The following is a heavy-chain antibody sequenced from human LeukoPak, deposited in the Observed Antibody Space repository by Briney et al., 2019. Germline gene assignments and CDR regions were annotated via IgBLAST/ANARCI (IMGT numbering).Heavy chain of an antibody. J-gene: IGHJ6*02. CDR3: AKGVVAATNAAYYGMDV. CDR1: GFTFSSYW. CDR2: IKPDGSEK. Sequence: QTGGSLRLSCAASGFTFSSYWMSWVRQAPGKGLEWVANIKPDGSEKYYVGSVKGRFTISRDNAKNSLYLQMNSLRAEDTAVYYCAKGVVAATNAAYYGMDVWGQGTTVTVSS. D-gene: IGHD2-15*01. V-gene: IGHV3-7*01.